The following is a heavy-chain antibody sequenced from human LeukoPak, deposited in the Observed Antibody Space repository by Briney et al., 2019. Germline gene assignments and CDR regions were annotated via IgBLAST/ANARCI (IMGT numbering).Heavy chain of an antibody. CDR1: GYMFTSYD. Sequence: ASVKVSCKASGYMFTSYDINWVRQATGQGLEWMGWTNPNTGNTGYAQKFQGRVTMTRDTSISTAYMEVSGLRSDDTAVYYCVRGTEVYCRSTGCYKANNYWGQGTLVTVSS. CDR3: VRGTEVYCRSTGCYKANNY. CDR2: TNPNTGNT. V-gene: IGHV1-8*01. J-gene: IGHJ4*02. D-gene: IGHD2-2*02.